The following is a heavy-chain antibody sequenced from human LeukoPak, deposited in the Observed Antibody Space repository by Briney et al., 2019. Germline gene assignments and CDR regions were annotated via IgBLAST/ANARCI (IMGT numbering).Heavy chain of an antibody. CDR1: GFTFSSYA. CDR3: ARAGAPGYHRAFDI. J-gene: IGHJ3*02. V-gene: IGHV3-30-3*01. D-gene: IGHD1-26*01. Sequence: GGSLRLSCAASGFTFSSYAMHWVRQAPGKGLEWVAVISYDGSNKYYADSVKGRFTISRDNSKNTLYLQMNSLRAEDTAVYYCARAGAPGYHRAFDIWGQGTMVTVSS. CDR2: ISYDGSNK.